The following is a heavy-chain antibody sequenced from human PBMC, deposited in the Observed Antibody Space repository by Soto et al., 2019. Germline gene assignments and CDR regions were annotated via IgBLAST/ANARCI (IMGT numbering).Heavy chain of an antibody. CDR2: ISNSGNNK. J-gene: IGHJ6*02. Sequence: PGGSLRLSCAASGFTFSSYAMSWVRQAPGKGLEWVATISNSGNNKYYADSVKGRFTISRDNSKNTLYLQMNSLRAEDAAVYYCAKDGYNSNPYYYYGMDGCGQGTTVTVSS. CDR3: AKDGYNSNPYYYYGMDG. V-gene: IGHV3-23*01. D-gene: IGHD5-12*01. CDR1: GFTFSSYA.